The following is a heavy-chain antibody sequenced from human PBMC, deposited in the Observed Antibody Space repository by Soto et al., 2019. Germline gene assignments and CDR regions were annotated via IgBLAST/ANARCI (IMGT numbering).Heavy chain of an antibody. J-gene: IGHJ4*02. CDR1: GGSISSGDYY. Sequence: QVQLQESGPGLVKPSQTLSLTCTVSGGSISSGDYYWSWIRQPPGKGLEWIGYIYYSGSTYYNPSLKSRVTISVDTSKNQFSLKLSSVTAADTAVYYCARARSRYSSSWKYYFDYWGQGTLVTVSS. D-gene: IGHD6-13*01. CDR3: ARARSRYSSSWKYYFDY. V-gene: IGHV4-30-4*01. CDR2: IYYSGST.